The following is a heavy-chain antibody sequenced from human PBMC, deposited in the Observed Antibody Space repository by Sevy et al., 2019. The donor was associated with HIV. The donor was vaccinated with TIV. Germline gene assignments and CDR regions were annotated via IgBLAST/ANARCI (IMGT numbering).Heavy chain of an antibody. J-gene: IGHJ6*02. Sequence: SETLSLTCTVSGGSISSSSYYWGWIRQPPGKGLEWIGSIYYSGSTYYYPSLKSRVTISVDTSKNQFSLKLSSVTAADTAVYYCAGQYSSGWTLYYYYGMDVWGQGTTVTVSS. D-gene: IGHD6-19*01. CDR2: IYYSGST. CDR1: GGSISSSSYY. CDR3: AGQYSSGWTLYYYYGMDV. V-gene: IGHV4-39*01.